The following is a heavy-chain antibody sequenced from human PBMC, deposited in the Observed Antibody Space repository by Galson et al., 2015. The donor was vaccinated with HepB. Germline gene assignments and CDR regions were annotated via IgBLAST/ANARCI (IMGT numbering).Heavy chain of an antibody. V-gene: IGHV3-30-3*01. Sequence: SLRLSCAASGFTFSRYAMHWVRQAPGKGLEWVAVISYDGSNKYYADSVKGRFTISRDNSKNTLYLQMNSLRAEDTAVYYCARDLVVGARGAFDYWGQGTLVTVSS. J-gene: IGHJ4*02. CDR3: ARDLVVGARGAFDY. CDR1: GFTFSRYA. CDR2: ISYDGSNK. D-gene: IGHD1-26*01.